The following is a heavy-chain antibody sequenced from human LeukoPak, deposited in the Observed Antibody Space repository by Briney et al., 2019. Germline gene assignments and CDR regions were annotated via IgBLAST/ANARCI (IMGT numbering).Heavy chain of an antibody. CDR1: GGSISSSNNY. CDR2: IYYSGKT. V-gene: IGHV4-39*01. Sequence: PSETLSLTCTVSGGSISSSNNYWAWIRQPPGKGLEWIGAIYYSGKTYYNPSLKSRVIISVDMSKNQFSLKLSSVTAADTAVYYCARRGDYGDPVNYWGQGTLGTVSS. J-gene: IGHJ4*02. D-gene: IGHD4-17*01. CDR3: ARRGDYGDPVNY.